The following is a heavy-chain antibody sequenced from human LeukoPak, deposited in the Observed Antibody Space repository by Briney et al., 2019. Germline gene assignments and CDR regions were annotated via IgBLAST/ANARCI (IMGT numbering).Heavy chain of an antibody. D-gene: IGHD3-10*01. J-gene: IGHJ4*02. CDR1: GFTVTSYG. V-gene: IGHV3-9*01. CDR3: AKDGQLWFGELLFSYFDY. Sequence: GGSLRLSCAASGFTVTSYGIHWVRQAPGKGLEWVSGISWNSGSIGYADSVKGRFTISRDNAKNSLYLQMNSLRAEDTALYYCAKDGQLWFGELLFSYFDYWGQGTLVTVSS. CDR2: ISWNSGSI.